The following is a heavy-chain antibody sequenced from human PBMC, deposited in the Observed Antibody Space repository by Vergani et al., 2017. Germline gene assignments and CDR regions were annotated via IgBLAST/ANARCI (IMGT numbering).Heavy chain of an antibody. CDR2: ISYDGSNK. Sequence: QVQLVESGGGVVQPGRSLRLSCAASGFTFSSYGMHWVRQAPGKGLEWVAVISYDGSNKYYADSVKGRFTISRDNSKNTLYLQMNSLRSEDTAVYYCARHEISSGRGRLHYYYYGMDVWGQGTTVTVSS. CDR1: GFTFSSYG. CDR3: ARHEISSGRGRLHYYYYGMDV. D-gene: IGHD6-19*01. V-gene: IGHV3-30*03. J-gene: IGHJ6*02.